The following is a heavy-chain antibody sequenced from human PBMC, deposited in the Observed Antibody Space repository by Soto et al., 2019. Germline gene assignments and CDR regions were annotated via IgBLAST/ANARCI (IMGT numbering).Heavy chain of an antibody. V-gene: IGHV3-30-3*01. CDR3: ARDQMVLYGQPDY. Sequence: QVQLVESGGGVVQPGRSLRLSCAASGFTFSSYAMHWVRQAPGKGLEWVAVISYDGSNKYYADSVKGRFTISRDNSKNTLYLQMNSLRAEDTAVYYCARDQMVLYGQPDYWGQGTLVTVSS. CDR1: GFTFSSYA. J-gene: IGHJ4*02. CDR2: ISYDGSNK. D-gene: IGHD3-10*01.